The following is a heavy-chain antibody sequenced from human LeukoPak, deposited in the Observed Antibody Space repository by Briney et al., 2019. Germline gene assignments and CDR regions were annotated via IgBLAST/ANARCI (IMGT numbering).Heavy chain of an antibody. CDR2: INPNSGGT. Sequence: GASVKVSCKASGYTFTGYYIHWVRQAPGQGLEWMGRINPNSGGTKYAQKFQGRVTMTRDTSITTVYMEVSRLRSEDTAVYYCAREGMSSSSFNWFDPWGQGTPVTVSS. CDR3: AREGMSSSSFNWFDP. CDR1: GYTFTGYY. J-gene: IGHJ5*02. D-gene: IGHD6-13*01. V-gene: IGHV1-2*06.